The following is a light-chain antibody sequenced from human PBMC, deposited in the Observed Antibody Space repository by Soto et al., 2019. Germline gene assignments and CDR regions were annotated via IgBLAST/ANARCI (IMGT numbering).Light chain of an antibody. Sequence: EVVLTQSPATLSVSPGESVTLSCRASQSISSHLAWYQQKPGQAPGLLIYGASTRAAGIPGSFSGSGSGTEFTLTISSLQSEDFAVYYCQQYNGWPLTFGGGTKVEIK. CDR3: QQYNGWPLT. J-gene: IGKJ4*01. CDR2: GAS. V-gene: IGKV3-15*01. CDR1: QSISSH.